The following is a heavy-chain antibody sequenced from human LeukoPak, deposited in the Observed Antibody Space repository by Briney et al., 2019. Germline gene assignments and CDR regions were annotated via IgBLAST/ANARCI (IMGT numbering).Heavy chain of an antibody. J-gene: IGHJ6*03. CDR3: ARDGRIAAAGTKIYYYYYMDV. V-gene: IGHV3-66*01. CDR2: IYSGGST. Sequence: GGSLRLSCAASGFTVSSNYMSWVRQAPGKGLEWVSVIYSGGSTYYADSVKGRFTISRDNSKNTLYLQMNSLRAEDTAVYYCARDGRIAAAGTKIYYYYYMDVWGKGTTVTVSS. D-gene: IGHD6-13*01. CDR1: GFTVSSNY.